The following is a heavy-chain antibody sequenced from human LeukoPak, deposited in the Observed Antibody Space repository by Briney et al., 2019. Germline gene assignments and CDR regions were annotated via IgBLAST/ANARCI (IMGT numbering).Heavy chain of an antibody. Sequence: PGGSLRLSCAASGFTFSSYEMNWVRQAPGKGLEWVSYISSSGSTIYYADSVKGRFTISRDNAKNSLYLQMNSLRAEDTAVYYCARRYRGIAVAGTLDYWGQGTLVTVSS. CDR3: ARRYRGIAVAGTLDY. CDR2: ISSSGSTI. J-gene: IGHJ4*02. D-gene: IGHD6-19*01. V-gene: IGHV3-48*03. CDR1: GFTFSSYE.